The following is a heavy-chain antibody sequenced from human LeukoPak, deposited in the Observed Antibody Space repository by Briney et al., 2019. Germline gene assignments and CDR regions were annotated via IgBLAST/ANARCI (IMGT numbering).Heavy chain of an antibody. CDR3: ARDNLDFWSGDHYFDS. CDR1: GFTFSIYA. Sequence: PGGSLRLSCAASGFTFSIYAMTWVRQAPGKGLEWVSVISGGGGSTYYGDSVKGRFTISRDNSKNTLFLQMNTLRAEDTAVYYCARDNLDFWSGDHYFDSWGQGTLVTVSS. J-gene: IGHJ4*02. D-gene: IGHD3-3*01. V-gene: IGHV3-23*01. CDR2: ISGGGGST.